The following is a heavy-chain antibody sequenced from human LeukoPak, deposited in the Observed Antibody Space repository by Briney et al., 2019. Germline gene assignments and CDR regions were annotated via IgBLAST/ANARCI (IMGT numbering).Heavy chain of an antibody. CDR2: IHYSGSS. V-gene: IGHV4-59*01. Sequence: SETLSLTCSVSGGSISDYFWSWIRQPPGKGLEWIGYIHYSGSSKYNPSLKSRVTLSVDTSKNQFSLKLTSATAADTALYFCARAHSSGWSFDFWGQGTLVTVSS. CDR3: ARAHSSGWSFDF. CDR1: GGSISDYF. D-gene: IGHD6-19*01. J-gene: IGHJ4*02.